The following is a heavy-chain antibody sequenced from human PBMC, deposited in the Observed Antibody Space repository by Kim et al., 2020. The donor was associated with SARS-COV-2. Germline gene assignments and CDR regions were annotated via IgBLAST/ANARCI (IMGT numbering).Heavy chain of an antibody. D-gene: IGHD2-15*01. CDR3: ARQGRGPQYNWFDP. J-gene: IGHJ5*02. Sequence: SETLSLTCTVSGGSISSSSYYWGWVRQPPGKGLEWIGNIYYSGSTNYNSSLKSRLTISVDTSKSQFSLRLSSVTAPDTAVYYCARQGRGPQYNWFDPWGQGTLVTVSS. CDR2: IYYSGST. V-gene: IGHV4-39*01. CDR1: GGSISSSSYY.